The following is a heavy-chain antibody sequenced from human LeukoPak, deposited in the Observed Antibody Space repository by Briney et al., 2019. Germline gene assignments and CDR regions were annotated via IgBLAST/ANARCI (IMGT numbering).Heavy chain of an antibody. CDR1: GFTLSSNY. D-gene: IGHD1-14*01. J-gene: IGHJ4*02. V-gene: IGHV3-66*01. CDR3: ARDTGAGIYY. CDR2: IYSGGST. Sequence: GGSLRLSCAASGFTLSSNYMSWVRQAPGKGLEWVSIIYSGGSTYYPDSVKGRFTISRDNPKNSLYLQMNSLRAEDTAVYYCARDTGAGIYYWGQGTLVTVSS.